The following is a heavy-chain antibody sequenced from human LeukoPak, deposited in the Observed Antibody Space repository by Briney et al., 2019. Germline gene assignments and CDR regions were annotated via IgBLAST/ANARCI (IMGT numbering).Heavy chain of an antibody. CDR2: ISGSGGST. CDR3: AKRDGPGGPFDY. CDR1: GFTFSSYA. D-gene: IGHD5-24*01. Sequence: PGGSLRLSCAASGFTFSSYAMSWVRQAPGKGLEWVSDISGSGGSTYYADSVKGRFTISRDNSNNTLYLQMNSLRAEDTAVYYCAKRDGPGGPFDYWGQGTLVTVSS. V-gene: IGHV3-23*01. J-gene: IGHJ4*02.